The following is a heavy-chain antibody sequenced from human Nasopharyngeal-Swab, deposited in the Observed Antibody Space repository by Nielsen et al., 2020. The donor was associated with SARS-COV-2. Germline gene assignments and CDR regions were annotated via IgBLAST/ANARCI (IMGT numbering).Heavy chain of an antibody. CDR3: ARAAYSGSYYGAFDI. CDR1: GFTFSSYD. V-gene: IGHV3-13*01. CDR2: IGTAGDT. Sequence: GGSLRLSCAASGFTFSSYDMHWVRQATGKGLEWVSAIGTAGDTYYPGSVKGRFTISRENAKNSLYLQMNSLRAGDTAVYYCARAAYSGSYYGAFDIWGQGTMVTVSS. D-gene: IGHD1-26*01. J-gene: IGHJ3*02.